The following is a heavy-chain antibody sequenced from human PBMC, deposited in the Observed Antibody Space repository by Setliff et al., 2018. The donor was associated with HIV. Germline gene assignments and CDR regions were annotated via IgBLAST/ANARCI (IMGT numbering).Heavy chain of an antibody. J-gene: IGHJ4*02. CDR2: VNHSGIT. Sequence: SETLSLTCAVYGGSFSDYYWIWIRQSPGKGPEWIGEVNHSGITKYNPSLRSRVIISIDTSKKQFYLKVNSVTAADAAIYYCARGGAHNHGHDYFDYWGQGTRVTVS. D-gene: IGHD1-1*01. V-gene: IGHV4-34*01. CDR3: ARGGAHNHGHDYFDY. CDR1: GGSFSDYY.